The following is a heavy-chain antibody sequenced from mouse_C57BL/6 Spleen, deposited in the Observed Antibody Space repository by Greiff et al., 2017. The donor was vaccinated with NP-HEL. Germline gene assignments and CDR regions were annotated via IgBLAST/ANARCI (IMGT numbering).Heavy chain of an antibody. J-gene: IGHJ2*01. CDR1: GFTFSSYG. D-gene: IGHD1-1*01. Sequence: EVQLVESGGDLVKPGGSLKLSCAASGFTFSSYGMSWVRQTPDKRLEWVATISSGGSYTYYPDSVKGRFTISRDNAKNTLYLQMSSLKSEDTAMYYCARGNYGSSLYYFDYWGQGTTLTVSS. CDR3: ARGNYGSSLYYFDY. CDR2: ISSGGSYT. V-gene: IGHV5-6*01.